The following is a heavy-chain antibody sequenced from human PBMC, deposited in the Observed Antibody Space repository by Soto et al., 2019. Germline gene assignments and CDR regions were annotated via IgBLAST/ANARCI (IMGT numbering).Heavy chain of an antibody. CDR2: IIPIPGTA. V-gene: IGHV1-69*01. CDR1: GGTFGSYA. J-gene: IGHJ6*02. D-gene: IGHD2-2*01. CDR3: ARSQGSSTSLEIYYYYYYGMDV. Sequence: QVQLVQSGAEVKKPGSSVKVSCKASGGTFGSYAISWVRQAPGQGLEWMGGIIPIPGTANYAQKFQGGVTIAADESTSTAYRELSSLRSEDTAVYYCARSQGSSTSLEIYYYYYYGMDVWGQGTTVTVSS.